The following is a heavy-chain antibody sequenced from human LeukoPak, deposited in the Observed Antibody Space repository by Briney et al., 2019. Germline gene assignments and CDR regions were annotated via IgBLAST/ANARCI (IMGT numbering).Heavy chain of an antibody. D-gene: IGHD3-10*01. CDR2: ISNSGAST. CDR1: GFTFSSYS. Sequence: GESLRLSCVASGFTFSSYSTNWVRQAPGKGLEWVSSISNSGASTDYADSVKGRFTISRDNAKNSLYLQMTSLRAEDTAVYYCARESRRYGPGSYPPDYWGRGTLVTVSS. J-gene: IGHJ4*02. CDR3: ARESRRYGPGSYPPDY. V-gene: IGHV3-21*01.